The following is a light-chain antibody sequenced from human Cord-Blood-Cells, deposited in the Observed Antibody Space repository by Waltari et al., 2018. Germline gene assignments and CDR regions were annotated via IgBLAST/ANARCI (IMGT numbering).Light chain of an antibody. CDR2: EVR. J-gene: IGLJ2*01. CDR3: SSYTSSSTVV. CDR1: SSDVGGYNY. V-gene: IGLV2-14*01. Sequence: QSALTQPASVSGSPGQSLTISCTGTSSDVGGYNYVSWYQQHPGKAPKLMIYEVRNRPSGVSNRFSGSKSGNTASLTISGLQAEDEADYYCSSYTSSSTVVFGGGTKLTVL.